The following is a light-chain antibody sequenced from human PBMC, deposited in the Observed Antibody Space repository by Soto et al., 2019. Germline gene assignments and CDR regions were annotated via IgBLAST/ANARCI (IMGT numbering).Light chain of an antibody. Sequence: DIVMTQSPDSLAVSLGERATINCKSSQSVLYSSNNKNYLAWYQQKPGQPPKLLIYWASTRESGVPDRFSGSGSGTDFNLTLSSLHAEDVAVYYCQQYYSTPQTFGQGTKVEIK. CDR2: WAS. V-gene: IGKV4-1*01. J-gene: IGKJ1*01. CDR3: QQYYSTPQT. CDR1: QSVLYSSNNKNY.